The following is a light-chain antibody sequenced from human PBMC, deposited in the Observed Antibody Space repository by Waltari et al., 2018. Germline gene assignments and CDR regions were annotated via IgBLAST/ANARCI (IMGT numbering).Light chain of an antibody. Sequence: SYVLTQPPSVSVAPGQTARLTSDGNKLGSTNLHWYQQKPGQAPVLVVYDDGDRPSGIPERFSGSNSGNTATLTISRVDAGDEADYYCQVWDSGSDHYVFGTVTKVTVL. V-gene: IGLV3-21*02. CDR2: DDG. J-gene: IGLJ1*01. CDR3: QVWDSGSDHYV. CDR1: KLGSTN.